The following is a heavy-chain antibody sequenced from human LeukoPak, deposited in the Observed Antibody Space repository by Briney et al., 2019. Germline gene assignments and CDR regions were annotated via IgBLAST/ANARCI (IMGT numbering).Heavy chain of an antibody. CDR1: GDSTSNFY. J-gene: IGHJ5*01. Sequence: PSETLSLTCTVSGDSTSNFYWNWIRQSPGKGLEWIGNIHYSGSSVYNPSLKSRGTISIDTSRRQFFLKLNSVTAADTAVYFCALAPNSNWFDFWGPGIPVTVSS. V-gene: IGHV4-59*03. D-gene: IGHD2-8*01. CDR2: IHYSGSS. CDR3: ALAPNSNWFDF.